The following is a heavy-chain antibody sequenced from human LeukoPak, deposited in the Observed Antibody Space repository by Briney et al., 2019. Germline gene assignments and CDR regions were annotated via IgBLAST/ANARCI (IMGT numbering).Heavy chain of an antibody. CDR1: GYTFTSYA. Sequence: ASVKVSCKASGYTFTSYAMNWVRQAPGQGLEWMGWINTNTGNPTYAQGFTGRFVFSLDTSVSTAYLQISSLKAEDTAVYYCSRDPTSFNRGLFDYWGQGTLVTVSS. J-gene: IGHJ4*02. D-gene: IGHD3-3*02. V-gene: IGHV7-4-1*02. CDR2: INTNTGNP. CDR3: SRDPTSFNRGLFDY.